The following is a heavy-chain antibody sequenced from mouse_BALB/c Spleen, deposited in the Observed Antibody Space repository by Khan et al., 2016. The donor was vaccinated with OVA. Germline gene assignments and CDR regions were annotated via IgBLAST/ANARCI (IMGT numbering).Heavy chain of an antibody. CDR2: IWAGGST. CDR1: GFSLTSHG. V-gene: IGHV2-9*02. J-gene: IGHJ2*01. CDR3: ARNREPDYFDY. Sequence: VELVESGPRLVAPSPSLSIPCTVSGFSLTSHGVHWVRQPPGKGLEWLGVIWAGGSTNYNSALMSRLSISKDSSKSQVFLKMNSLQTDDTAMYYCARNREPDYFDYWGQGTTLTVSS.